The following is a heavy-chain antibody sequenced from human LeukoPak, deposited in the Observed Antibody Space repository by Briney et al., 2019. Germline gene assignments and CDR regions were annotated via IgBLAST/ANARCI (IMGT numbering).Heavy chain of an antibody. J-gene: IGHJ4*02. CDR2: ISGSSGTT. CDR1: KFIFGDYS. V-gene: IGHV3-48*01. D-gene: IGHD1-1*01. CDR3: ARERAYGTQDYLDH. Sequence: GGSLRLSCAASKFIFGDYSMNWVRQAPGKGLEWISYISGSSGTTYYADSVRGRFTISRDNAKNSLFLQMNSLRVEDTAVYYCARERAYGTQDYLDHWGQRTRVTVSS.